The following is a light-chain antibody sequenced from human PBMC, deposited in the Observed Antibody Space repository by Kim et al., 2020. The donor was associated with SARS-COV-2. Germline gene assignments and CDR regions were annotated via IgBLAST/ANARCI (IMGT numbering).Light chain of an antibody. CDR2: YDS. V-gene: IGLV3-21*04. J-gene: IGLJ2*01. CDR3: QVWDSSDDHRVV. CDR1: SNGSKS. Sequence: PGKTARFPLGGTSNGSKSVHWYQRNPGQAPVLVISYDSVRPSGIPERFSGSNSGNTATVTISRVEAGDEADYYCQVWDSSDDHRVVFGGGTQLTVL.